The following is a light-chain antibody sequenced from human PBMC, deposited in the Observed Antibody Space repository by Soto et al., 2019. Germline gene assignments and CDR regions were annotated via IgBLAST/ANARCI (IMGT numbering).Light chain of an antibody. Sequence: DIQMTQSPSTLSASVGDRVTITCRASQSISRWLAWYQQKPGKAPKVLIWDASSLQRGVPSRFSGSGSGTEFTLTINSLQPDDFATYYCQQYNGYRTWTFGQGTKVEIK. CDR3: QQYNGYRTWT. J-gene: IGKJ1*01. V-gene: IGKV1-5*01. CDR2: DAS. CDR1: QSISRW.